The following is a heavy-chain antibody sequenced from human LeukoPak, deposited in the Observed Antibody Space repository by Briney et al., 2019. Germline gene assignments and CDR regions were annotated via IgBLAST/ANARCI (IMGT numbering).Heavy chain of an antibody. V-gene: IGHV4-59*01. CDR3: ARDQIGAVAGLAN. CDR1: GGSISGYY. CDR2: ISYSGST. Sequence: PSETLSLTCTVSGGSISGYYWSWIRQPPGKGLEWIGYISYSGSTNYNPSLKSRVTISVDTSKNQFSLKLSSVTAAGTALYYCARDQIGAVAGLANWGQGILVTVSS. D-gene: IGHD6-19*01. J-gene: IGHJ4*02.